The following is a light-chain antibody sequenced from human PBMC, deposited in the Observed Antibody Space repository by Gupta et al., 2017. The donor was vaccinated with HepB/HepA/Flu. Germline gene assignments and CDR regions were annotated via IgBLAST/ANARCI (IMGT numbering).Light chain of an antibody. V-gene: IGKV3D-11*02. J-gene: IGKJ4*01. Sequence: EIVLTQSPATLSLSPGERATLSCRVSPSVSSYLAGYQQKPCQAPRLLFYDASNRATGIPARCSGSGPGTDFTLTSSSLEPEDFAVYYGPQRSNYTFGGGTKVEI. CDR3: PQRSNYT. CDR1: PSVSSY. CDR2: DAS.